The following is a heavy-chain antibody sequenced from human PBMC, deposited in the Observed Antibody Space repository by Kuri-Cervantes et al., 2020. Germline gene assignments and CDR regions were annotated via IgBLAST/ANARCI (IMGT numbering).Heavy chain of an antibody. J-gene: IGHJ4*02. V-gene: IGHV4-39*01. CDR1: GGSIGSSDYY. CDR3: ARRPMVRGVIYYFDY. D-gene: IGHD3-10*01. CDR2: IYYSGST. Sequence: SETLSLTCTVSGGSIGSSDYYWGWIRQPPGKGLEWIGNIYYSGSTYYNPSLKSRVTISVDTSKNQFSLKLSSVTAADTAVYYCARRPMVRGVIYYFDYWGQGTLVTVSS.